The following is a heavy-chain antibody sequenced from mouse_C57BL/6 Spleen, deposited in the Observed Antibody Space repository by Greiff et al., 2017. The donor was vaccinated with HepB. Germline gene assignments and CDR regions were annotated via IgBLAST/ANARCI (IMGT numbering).Heavy chain of an antibody. CDR1: GFNIKDYY. V-gene: IGHV14-1*01. Sequence: EVQLQQSGAELVRPGASVKLSCTASGFNIKDYYMHWVKQRPEQGLEWIGRIDPEDGDTEYAPKFQGKATMTADTSSNTAYLQLSSLTSEDTAVYYCTTLDPSYCGSSHYAMDYWGQGTSVTVSS. CDR2: IDPEDGDT. J-gene: IGHJ4*01. CDR3: TTLDPSYCGSSHYAMDY. D-gene: IGHD1-1*01.